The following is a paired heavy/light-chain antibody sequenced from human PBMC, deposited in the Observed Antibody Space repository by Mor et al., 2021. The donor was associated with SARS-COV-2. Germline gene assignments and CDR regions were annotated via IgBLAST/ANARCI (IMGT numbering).Heavy chain of an antibody. V-gene: IGHV3-30-3*01. Sequence: QVQLVESGGGVVQPGRSLRLSCAASGFTFSSYAFHWVRQAPGKGLEWVAVMSYDGSNIHYADSVKGRFTISRDNSKNTLYLQMNSLRAEDTAVYKCARDRGYGSDAFDIWGQGTMVTVSS. CDR1: GFTFSSYA. D-gene: IGHD5-12*01. CDR2: MSYDGSNI. CDR3: ARDRGYGSDAFDI. J-gene: IGHJ3*02.
Light chain of an antibody. CDR1: QSISIW. CDR3: QQYDTYYT. V-gene: IGKV1-5*03. CDR2: KAS. Sequence: DIQMTQSPSTLSASVGDRVTITCRASQSISIWLAWYQQKPGKAPKLLIYKASSLESGVPSRFSGSGSGTEFTLTISSLQPDDFATYYCQQYDTYYTFGQGTKLEI. J-gene: IGKJ2*01.